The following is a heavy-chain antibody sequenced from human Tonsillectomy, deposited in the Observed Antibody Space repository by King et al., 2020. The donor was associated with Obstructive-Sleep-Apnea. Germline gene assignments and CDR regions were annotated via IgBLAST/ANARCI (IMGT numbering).Heavy chain of an antibody. CDR1: GYTFTGYY. J-gene: IGHJ4*02. D-gene: IGHD2-21*01. Sequence: QLVQSGAEVKKPGASVKVSCKASGYTFTGYYIHWVRQAPGQGLEWMGWLSPNSGATKYAQKFQDRVTMTRDTSISTAYMDLSRLRSDDTAIYYCARDRGPYIPPPPAYGGRGPLATVPS. V-gene: IGHV1-2*02. CDR2: LSPNSGAT. CDR3: ARDRGPYIPPPPAY.